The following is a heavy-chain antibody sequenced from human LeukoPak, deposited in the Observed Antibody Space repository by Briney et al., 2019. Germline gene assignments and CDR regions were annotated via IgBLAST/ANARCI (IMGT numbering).Heavy chain of an antibody. J-gene: IGHJ4*02. CDR3: ARQAYCGGDCYSDYYFDY. Sequence: AASVKVSCKASGYTFTSYYMHWVRQAPGQGLEWMGIINPSGGSASYAQKFQGRVTMTRDTSTSTVYMELSSLRSEDTAVYYCARQAYCGGDCYSDYYFDYWGQGTLVTVSS. CDR1: GYTFTSYY. CDR2: INPSGGSA. D-gene: IGHD2-21*02. V-gene: IGHV1-46*01.